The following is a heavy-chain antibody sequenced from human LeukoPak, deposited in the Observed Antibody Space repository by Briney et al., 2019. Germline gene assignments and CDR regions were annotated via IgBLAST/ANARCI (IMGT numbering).Heavy chain of an antibody. CDR1: GGSISSNY. V-gene: IGHV4-59*08. CDR2: IFYSGST. J-gene: IGHJ4*02. Sequence: PSETLSLTCTVSGGSISSNYWSWIRHPPGKGLEWIGYIFYSGSTTYNPSLESRITISMDTSKKQFSLRLSSVTAADTAVYYCARLYHVSSAYFLDYWGQGTLVTVSS. CDR3: ARLYHVSSAYFLDY. D-gene: IGHD3-22*01.